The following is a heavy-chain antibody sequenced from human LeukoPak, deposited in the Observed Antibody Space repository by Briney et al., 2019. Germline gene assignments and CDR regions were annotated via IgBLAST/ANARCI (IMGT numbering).Heavy chain of an antibody. D-gene: IGHD3-22*01. Sequence: SETLSLTCTVSGGSISSSSYCWGWIRQPPGKGLEWIGSIYYSGSTYYNPSLKSRVTISVDTSKNQFSLKLSSVTAADTAVYYCARLSGYYSLFDYWGQGTLVTVSS. CDR2: IYYSGST. V-gene: IGHV4-39*01. CDR3: ARLSGYYSLFDY. J-gene: IGHJ4*02. CDR1: GGSISSSSYC.